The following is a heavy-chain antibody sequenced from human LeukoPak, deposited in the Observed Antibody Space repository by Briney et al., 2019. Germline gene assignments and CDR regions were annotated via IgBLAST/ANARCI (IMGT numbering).Heavy chain of an antibody. CDR1: GFSFSTYW. CDR3: TRVWSSSSADY. J-gene: IGHJ4*02. V-gene: IGHV3-74*01. CDR2: ISSDGSDT. D-gene: IGHD6-6*01. Sequence: PGGSLRLSCAASGFSFSTYWMNWVRHAPGKGLEWVSRISSDGSDTAYADSVKGRFTISRDNTKNTLYLQMNSLRGDDTAVYFCTRVWSSSSADYWGQGTLVTVSS.